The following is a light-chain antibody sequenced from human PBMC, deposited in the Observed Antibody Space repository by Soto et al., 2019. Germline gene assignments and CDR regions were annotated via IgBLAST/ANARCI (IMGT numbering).Light chain of an antibody. CDR3: AAWDDSLNGLVV. Sequence: QSVLTQPPSASATPGQRVVISCSGSNSNIGGHTVNWYRQVPGTAPKLLIYGNHKRPSGVSDRFSASKSGTSASLAISGLQSEDEADYYYAAWDDSLNGLVVFGGGTKLTVL. CDR2: GNH. CDR1: NSNIGGHT. J-gene: IGLJ2*01. V-gene: IGLV1-44*01.